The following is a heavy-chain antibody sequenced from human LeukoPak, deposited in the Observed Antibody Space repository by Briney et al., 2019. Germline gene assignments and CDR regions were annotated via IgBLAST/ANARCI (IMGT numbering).Heavy chain of an antibody. D-gene: IGHD2-15*01. Sequence: GGSLRLSCAASGFTFDDYAMHWVRQAPGKGLEWVSGISWNSGSMAYADSVKGRFTVSRDNAKNSLYPQMNSLRAEDMALYYCAKQSGSGAYGAFDIWGQGTMVTVSS. J-gene: IGHJ3*02. CDR2: ISWNSGSM. V-gene: IGHV3-9*03. CDR3: AKQSGSGAYGAFDI. CDR1: GFTFDDYA.